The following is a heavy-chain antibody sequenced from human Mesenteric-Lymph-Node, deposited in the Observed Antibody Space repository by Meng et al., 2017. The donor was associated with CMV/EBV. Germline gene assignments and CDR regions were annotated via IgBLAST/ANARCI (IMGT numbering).Heavy chain of an antibody. CDR1: GFTFSTYD. J-gene: IGHJ3*02. CDR3: ANGEGSRWDDAFDM. Sequence: GESLKISCAASGFTFSTYDMHWVRQGPGKGLEWVAGISTVGDPFYPASVKGRFTISRDNSKNTVYLQMNNLRLDDTAVYYCANGEGSRWDDAFDMWGPGTMVTVSS. V-gene: IGHV3-13*05. CDR2: ISTVGDP. D-gene: IGHD6-13*01.